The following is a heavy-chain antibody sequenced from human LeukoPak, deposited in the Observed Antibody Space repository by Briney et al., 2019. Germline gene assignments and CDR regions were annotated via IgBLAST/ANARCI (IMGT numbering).Heavy chain of an antibody. Sequence: GGSLRLSCAASGFTFSSYSMNWVRQAPGKGLEWVSSISSSSSYIYYADSVKGRFTISRDNAKNSLYLQMNSLRAEDTAVYYCARDYDSSGYYFSRLYYYYGMDVWGQGTTVTVSS. J-gene: IGHJ6*02. V-gene: IGHV3-21*01. CDR2: ISSSSSYI. D-gene: IGHD3-22*01. CDR3: ARDYDSSGYYFSRLYYYYGMDV. CDR1: GFTFSSYS.